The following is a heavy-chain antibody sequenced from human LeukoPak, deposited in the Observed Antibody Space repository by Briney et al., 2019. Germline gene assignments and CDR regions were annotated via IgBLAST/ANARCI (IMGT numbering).Heavy chain of an antibody. CDR1: GFTFSSYG. V-gene: IGHV3-30*18. CDR2: ISYDGSNK. Sequence: GGSLRLSCAASGFTFSSYGMHWVRQAPGKGLERVAVISYDGSNKYYADSVKGRFTISRDNSKNTLYLQMNSLRAEDTAVYYCAKDAELGFGELLDYYYGMDVWGKGTTVTVSS. D-gene: IGHD3-10*01. J-gene: IGHJ6*04. CDR3: AKDAELGFGELLDYYYGMDV.